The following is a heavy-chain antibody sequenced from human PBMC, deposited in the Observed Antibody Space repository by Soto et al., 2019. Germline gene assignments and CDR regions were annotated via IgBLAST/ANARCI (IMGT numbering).Heavy chain of an antibody. V-gene: IGHV4-31*01. CDR2: IYYRGST. D-gene: IGHD6-19*01. CDR3: ARDEASRNSGGWHDGGVFDY. CDR1: GGSISSGGYY. J-gene: IGHJ4*02. Sequence: QVQLQESGPGLVKPSQTLSLTCTFSGGSISSGGYYWSWIRQHPGKGLEWIGYIYYRGSTYYNPSLKSLVTISVDTSKHQFSLKLRAVTAADTAVYDCARDEASRNSGGWHDGGVFDYWGQGTPGHRLL.